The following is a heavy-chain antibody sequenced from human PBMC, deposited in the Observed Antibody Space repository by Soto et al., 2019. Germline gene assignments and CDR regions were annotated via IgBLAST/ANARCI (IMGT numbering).Heavy chain of an antibody. CDR1: GFTFSSYA. V-gene: IGHV3-30-3*01. Sequence: GGSLRLSCAASGFTFSSYAMHWVRQAPGKGLEWVAVISYDGSNKYYADSVKGRFTISRDNSKNTLYLQMNSLRAEDTAVYYCARESGYSYARDAFDIWGQGTIVTVS. D-gene: IGHD5-18*01. CDR3: ARESGYSYARDAFDI. J-gene: IGHJ3*02. CDR2: ISYDGSNK.